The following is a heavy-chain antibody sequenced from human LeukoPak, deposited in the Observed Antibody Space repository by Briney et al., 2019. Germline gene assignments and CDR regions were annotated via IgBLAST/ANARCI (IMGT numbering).Heavy chain of an antibody. CDR1: GFTFSSYW. J-gene: IGHJ4*02. Sequence: PGGSLRLSCAASGFTFSSYWMHWVRQAPGKGLVWVSRINSDGSGTSYADSVKGRFTISRDNSKNTLYLQMNSLRAEDTAVYYCAKSGSSGWYRATYFDYWGQGTLVTVSS. CDR3: AKSGSSGWYRATYFDY. V-gene: IGHV3-74*01. D-gene: IGHD6-19*01. CDR2: INSDGSGT.